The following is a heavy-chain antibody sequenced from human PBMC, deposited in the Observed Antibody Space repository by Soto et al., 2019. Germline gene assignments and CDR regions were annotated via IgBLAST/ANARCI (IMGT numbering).Heavy chain of an antibody. CDR3: AGVYSSDSYYFDY. CDR1: GGTFSSYA. D-gene: IGHD6-25*01. V-gene: IGHV1-69*13. J-gene: IGHJ4*02. Sequence: GASVKVSCKASGGTFSSYAISWVRQAPGQGLEWMGGIIPIFGTTNYAQKFKGRVTITADESTSTAYMELSSLRSEDTAVYYCAGVYSSDSYYFDYWVQGTLVTVSS. CDR2: IIPIFGTT.